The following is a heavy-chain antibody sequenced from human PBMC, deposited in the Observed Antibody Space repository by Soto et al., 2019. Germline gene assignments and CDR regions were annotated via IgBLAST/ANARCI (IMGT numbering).Heavy chain of an antibody. CDR3: ARDFCSSTSCYQNYYYYMDV. J-gene: IGHJ6*03. D-gene: IGHD2-2*01. V-gene: IGHV1-69*04. CDR2: IIPILGIA. Sequence: GASVKVSCKASGGTFSSYTISWVRQAPGQGLEWMGRIIPILGIANYAQKFQGRVTITADKSTSTAYMELSSLRSEDTAVYYCARDFCSSTSCYQNYYYYMDVWGKGTTVTVSS. CDR1: GGTFSSYT.